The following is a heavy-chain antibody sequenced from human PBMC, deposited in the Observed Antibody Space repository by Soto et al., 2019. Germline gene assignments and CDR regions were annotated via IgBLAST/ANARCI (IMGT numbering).Heavy chain of an antibody. CDR2: ITDTGGDT. Sequence: EVQLLESGGDLVQPGGSLRLSCVASGITFGSRAMSWVRQAPGEGLEWVSSITDTGGDTKYADSVRGRFTISRDNSKNTLNLQMNSLRTEDTAVYYCASDRGYYSSGTASLYYGMDVWGQGTTVTVSS. V-gene: IGHV3-23*01. CDR1: GITFGSRA. D-gene: IGHD3-10*01. J-gene: IGHJ6*02. CDR3: ASDRGYYSSGTASLYYGMDV.